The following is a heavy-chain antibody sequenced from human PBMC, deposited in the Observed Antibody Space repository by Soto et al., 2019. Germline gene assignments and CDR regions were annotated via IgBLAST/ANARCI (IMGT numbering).Heavy chain of an antibody. Sequence: GGSLRLSCAASGFTFSSYAMHWVRQAPGKGLEWVAVISYDGSNKYYADSVKGRFTISRDNSKNTLYLQMNSLRAEDTAVYYCARDESPPRFLEWNNWFDPWGQGTLVTVSS. D-gene: IGHD3-3*01. CDR2: ISYDGSNK. CDR1: GFTFSSYA. V-gene: IGHV3-30-3*01. CDR3: ARDESPPRFLEWNNWFDP. J-gene: IGHJ5*02.